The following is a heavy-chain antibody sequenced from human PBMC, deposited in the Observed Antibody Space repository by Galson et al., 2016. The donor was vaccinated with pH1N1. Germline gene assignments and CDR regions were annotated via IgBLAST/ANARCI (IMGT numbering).Heavy chain of an antibody. CDR3: ARDRSVYYYCGMDG. D-gene: IGHD3-3*01. Sequence: SVKVSCKASGGIFASYAISWVRQAPGQGLEWMGGINFIFGTASYAQNLQGRVTITADKSTTTAYMELSSLRSEDTAVFYCARDRSVYYYCGMDGGGQGTTVTVSS. CDR1: GGIFASYA. J-gene: IGHJ6*02. CDR2: INFIFGTA. V-gene: IGHV1-69*06.